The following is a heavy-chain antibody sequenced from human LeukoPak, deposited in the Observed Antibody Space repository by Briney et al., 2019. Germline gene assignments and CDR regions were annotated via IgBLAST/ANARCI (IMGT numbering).Heavy chain of an antibody. CDR1: GFTFSSYW. CDR3: AREIAAAGYVDY. D-gene: IGHD6-13*01. J-gene: IGHJ4*02. Sequence: GGSLRLSCAASGFTFSSYWMHWVRQAPGKGLVWVSRINTDGSSTSYADSVKGRFTISRDNAKNSLYLQMNSLRAEDTAVYYCAREIAAAGYVDYWGQGTLVTVSS. V-gene: IGHV3-74*01. CDR2: INTDGSST.